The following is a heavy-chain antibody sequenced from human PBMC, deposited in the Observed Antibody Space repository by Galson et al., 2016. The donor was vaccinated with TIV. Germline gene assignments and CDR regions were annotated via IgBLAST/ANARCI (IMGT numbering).Heavy chain of an antibody. Sequence: SLRLSCAASGFAVSYKHMICVRQTPGKGLEWVSLIYSSDTTSYADSVRGRFTISRDNYSHTLFLEMNSLRVEDTDRYYCARAGKGAAYPNNFDHWGQGTLVTVSS. D-gene: IGHD1-26*01. V-gene: IGHV3-53*01. CDR3: ARAGKGAAYPNNFDH. CDR2: IYSSDTT. J-gene: IGHJ4*02. CDR1: GFAVSYKH.